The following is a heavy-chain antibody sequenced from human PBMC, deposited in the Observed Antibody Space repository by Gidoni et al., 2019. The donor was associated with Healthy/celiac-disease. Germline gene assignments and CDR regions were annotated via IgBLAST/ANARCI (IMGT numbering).Heavy chain of an antibody. Sequence: QITLTESGPTLVKPKQTPTLTSTFSGFSPSPSGVGVGWIRQPPGKALEWLAVIYWDDDKRYSPSLKSRLTITKDTSKNQVVLTMTNMDPVDTATYYCAHSGQLDTFLDYWGQGTLVTVSS. CDR2: IYWDDDK. D-gene: IGHD6-13*01. V-gene: IGHV2-5*02. CDR1: GFSPSPSGVG. J-gene: IGHJ4*02. CDR3: AHSGQLDTFLDY.